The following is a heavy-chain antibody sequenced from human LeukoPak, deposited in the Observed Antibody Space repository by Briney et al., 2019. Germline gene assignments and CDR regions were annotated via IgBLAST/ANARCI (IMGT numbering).Heavy chain of an antibody. D-gene: IGHD5-18*01. V-gene: IGHV4-59*11. CDR2: IYYSGST. CDR1: GGSISSHY. Sequence: PSETLSLTCTVSGGSISSHYWSWIRQPPGKGLEWIGYIYYSGSTNYNPSLKSRVTISVDTSKNQFSLKLSSVTAADTAVYYCARDVRYSYGLVWFDPWGQGTLVTVSS. CDR3: ARDVRYSYGLVWFDP. J-gene: IGHJ5*02.